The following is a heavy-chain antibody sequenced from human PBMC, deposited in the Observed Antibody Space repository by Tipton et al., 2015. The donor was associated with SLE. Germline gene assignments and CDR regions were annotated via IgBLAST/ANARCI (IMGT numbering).Heavy chain of an antibody. Sequence: SLRLSCAASGFTFSSYGMHWVRQATGKGLEWVSAIGTAGDTYYPGSVKGRFTISRENAKNSLYLQMNSLRAGDTAVYYCARQGYSGNYFDYWGQGTLVTVSS. J-gene: IGHJ4*02. CDR2: IGTAGDT. D-gene: IGHD6-13*01. CDR3: ARQGYSGNYFDY. V-gene: IGHV3-13*01. CDR1: GFTFSSYG.